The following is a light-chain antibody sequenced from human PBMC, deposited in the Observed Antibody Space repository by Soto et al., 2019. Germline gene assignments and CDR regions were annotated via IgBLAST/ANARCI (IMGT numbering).Light chain of an antibody. J-gene: IGLJ2*01. Sequence: QSVLTQPPSVSGAPGQRVTISCTGSSSNIGAGFDVHWYQQLPGTAPKLLIYDNNNRPSGVPDRFSGSKSGTSASLAITGLQAEDEAYYYCQSYDSSLSGSVFGGGTNSPS. CDR2: DNN. CDR1: SSNIGAGFD. CDR3: QSYDSSLSGSV. V-gene: IGLV1-40*01.